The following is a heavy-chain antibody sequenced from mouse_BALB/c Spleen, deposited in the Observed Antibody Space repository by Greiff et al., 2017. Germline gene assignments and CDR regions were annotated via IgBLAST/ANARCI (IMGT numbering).Heavy chain of an antibody. Sequence: VKLMESGAELARPGASVKLSCKASGYTFTSYWMQWVKQRPGQGLEWIGAIYPGDGDTRYTQKFKGKATLTADKSSSTAYMQLSSLTSEDSAVYYCATRQQTGTYYIDSWGQGTTLTVSS. CDR3: ATRQQTGTYYIDS. J-gene: IGHJ2*01. D-gene: IGHD4-1*01. V-gene: IGHV1-87*01. CDR2: IYPGDGDT. CDR1: GYTFTSYW.